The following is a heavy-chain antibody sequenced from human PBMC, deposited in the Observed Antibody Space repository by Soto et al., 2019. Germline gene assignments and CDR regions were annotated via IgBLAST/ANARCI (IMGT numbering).Heavy chain of an antibody. J-gene: IGHJ5*02. D-gene: IGHD3-9*01. V-gene: IGHV4-59*01. CDR3: ARGNYDILTGLRTFLHWFDP. CDR1: GGSISSYY. CDR2: IYYSGST. Sequence: SETLSLTCTVSGGSISSYYWSWIRQPPGKGLEWIGYIYYSGSTNYNPSLKSRVTISVDTSKNQFSLKLSSVTAADTAVYYCARGNYDILTGLRTFLHWFDPWGQGTLVTVSS.